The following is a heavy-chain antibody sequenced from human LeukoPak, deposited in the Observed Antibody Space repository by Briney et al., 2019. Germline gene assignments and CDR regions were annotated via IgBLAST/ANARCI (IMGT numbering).Heavy chain of an antibody. V-gene: IGHV4-59*01. J-gene: IGHJ5*02. CDR2: IYYSGST. D-gene: IGHD3-3*01. CDR1: GGSFSGYY. Sequence: SETLSLTCAVYGGSFSGYYWSWIRQPPGKGPEWIGYIYYSGSTNYNPSLKSRVTISVDTSKNQFSLKLSSVTAADTAVYYCARDRVDFWSGYPEGFDPWGQGTLVTVSS. CDR3: ARDRVDFWSGYPEGFDP.